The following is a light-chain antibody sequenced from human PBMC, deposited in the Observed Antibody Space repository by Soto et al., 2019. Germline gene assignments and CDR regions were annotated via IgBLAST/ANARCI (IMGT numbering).Light chain of an antibody. V-gene: IGKV3-11*01. Sequence: EIVLTQAPATLSLSPGERATLSCRASQSVNIYLAWYQQRPGQAPRLLIDDLSNRSTGIPARFSGSGSGTDFTLTISSQEPEDFAVYYCQQRSRWPVTFGGGTKGEIK. CDR1: QSVNIY. J-gene: IGKJ4*01. CDR2: DLS. CDR3: QQRSRWPVT.